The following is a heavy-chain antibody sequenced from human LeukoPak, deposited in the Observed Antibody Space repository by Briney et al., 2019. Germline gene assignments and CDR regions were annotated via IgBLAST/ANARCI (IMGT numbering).Heavy chain of an antibody. CDR3: VRDFHLTPYSSGQKPSYFDY. J-gene: IGHJ4*02. Sequence: SETLSLTCTVSAGSISSYYWSWIRQPAGKGLEWIGSIYYSGSTYYNPSLKSRVTISVDTSKNQFSLELSSVTAADTAVYYCVRDFHLTPYSSGQKPSYFDYWGQGTLVTVSS. CDR1: AGSISSYY. CDR2: IYYSGST. V-gene: IGHV4-4*07. D-gene: IGHD6-19*01.